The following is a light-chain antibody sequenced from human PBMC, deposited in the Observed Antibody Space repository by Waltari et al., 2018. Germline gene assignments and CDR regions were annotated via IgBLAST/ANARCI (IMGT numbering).Light chain of an antibody. CDR3: YSGDEKSDV. CDR1: FLAEHY. V-gene: IGLV3-27*01. Sequence: SHKLTPPPSMSVSLCQTAKITFSCAFLAEHYVPWYQLNPGQAPVLVMYKDAESPSGIPERISGSNSGTTVTLTITGVRAEDEADYYYYSGDEKSDVFGSGTKLTVI. CDR2: KDA. J-gene: IGLJ6*01.